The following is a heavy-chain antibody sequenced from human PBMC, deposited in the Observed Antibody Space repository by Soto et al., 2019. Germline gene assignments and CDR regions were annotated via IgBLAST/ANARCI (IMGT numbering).Heavy chain of an antibody. D-gene: IGHD2-15*01. CDR3: ARDGSSKDYYYGMDV. Sequence: PGGSLRLSCAASGFTFSSYAMHWVRQAPGKGLEWVAVISYDGSNKYYADSVKGRFTISRDNSKNTLYLQMNSLRAEDTAVYYCARDGSSKDYYYGMDVWGQGTTVTVSS. J-gene: IGHJ6*02. CDR2: ISYDGSNK. V-gene: IGHV3-30-3*01. CDR1: GFTFSSYA.